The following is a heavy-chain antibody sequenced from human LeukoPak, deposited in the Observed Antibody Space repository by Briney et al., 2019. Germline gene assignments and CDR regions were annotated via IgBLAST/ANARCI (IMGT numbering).Heavy chain of an antibody. J-gene: IGHJ1*01. CDR3: AKDYYDSSGYSEYFQH. CDR1: GYTFTSYY. V-gene: IGHV1-46*01. D-gene: IGHD3-22*01. CDR2: INPSGGST. Sequence: ASVKVSCKASGYTFTSYYMYWVRQAPGQGLEWMGIINPSGGSTSCAQKFQGRVTMTRDTSTSTVYMELSSLRPEDTAVYYCAKDYYDSSGYSEYFQHWGQGTLVTVSS.